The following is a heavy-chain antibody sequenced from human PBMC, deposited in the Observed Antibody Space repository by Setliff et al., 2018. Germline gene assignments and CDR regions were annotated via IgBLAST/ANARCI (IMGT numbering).Heavy chain of an antibody. CDR3: ARDGTSLPSIAAHADY. D-gene: IGHD6-6*01. CDR2: INAGNGNT. J-gene: IGHJ4*02. CDR1: GGTFSSYA. V-gene: IGHV1-3*01. Sequence: GASVKVSCKASGGTFSSYAISWVRQAPGQRLEWMGWINAGNGNTKYSQKFQGRVTITRDTSASTAYMELSSLTSEDTAVYYCARDGTSLPSIAAHADYWGQGTLVTVSS.